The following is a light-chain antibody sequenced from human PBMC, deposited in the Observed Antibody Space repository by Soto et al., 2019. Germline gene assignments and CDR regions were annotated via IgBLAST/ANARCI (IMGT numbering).Light chain of an antibody. Sequence: GDRVTITCRASQSVRGYLAWYQQRKGQAPKLLIYDASTLESGVPSRFSGSGSGTEFTLTISSLQPDDFATYYCQQYNADRTFGQGTKVDI. V-gene: IGKV1-5*01. CDR1: QSVRGY. CDR2: DAS. J-gene: IGKJ1*01. CDR3: QQYNADRT.